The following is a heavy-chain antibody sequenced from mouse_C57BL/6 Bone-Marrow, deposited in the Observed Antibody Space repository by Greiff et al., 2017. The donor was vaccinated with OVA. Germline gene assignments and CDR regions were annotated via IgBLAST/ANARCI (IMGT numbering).Heavy chain of an antibody. CDR2: ISSGGDYI. CDR3: TRVDYYYGPAWGAY. Sequence: EVKLMESGEGLVKPGGSLKLSCAASGFTFSSYAMSWVRQTPEKRLEWVAYISSGGDYIYYADTVKGRFTFSRDNARNTLYLQMSSLKSEDTAMYYCTRVDYYYGPAWGAYWGQGTLVTVSA. J-gene: IGHJ3*01. CDR1: GFTFSSYA. D-gene: IGHD1-1*01. V-gene: IGHV5-9-1*02.